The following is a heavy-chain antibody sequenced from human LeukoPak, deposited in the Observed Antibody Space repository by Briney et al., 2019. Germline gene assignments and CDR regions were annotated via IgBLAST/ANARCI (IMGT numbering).Heavy chain of an antibody. CDR3: ARDPYTLLAVGGLFDY. CDR1: GFTFSSYA. J-gene: IGHJ4*02. D-gene: IGHD6-19*01. CDR2: ISYDGSNK. V-gene: IGHV3-30*04. Sequence: GGSLRLSCAASGFTFSSYAMHWVRQAPGKGLEWVAVISYDGSNKYYADSVKGRLTISRDNSKNTLYLQMNSLRAEDTAVYYCARDPYTLLAVGGLFDYWGQGTLVTVSS.